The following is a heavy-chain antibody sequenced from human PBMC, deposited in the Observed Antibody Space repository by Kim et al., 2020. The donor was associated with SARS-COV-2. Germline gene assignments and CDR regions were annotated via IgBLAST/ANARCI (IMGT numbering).Heavy chain of an antibody. CDR1: GFTFSSYG. Sequence: GGSLRLSCAASGFTFSSYGMNWVRQAPGKGLEWLSYISGSSDTILYADSVKGRFTISRDNAKNSLFLQVNSLRDEDTAVYYCAKRAVAGSWHFDYWGLGT. CDR2: ISGSSDTI. CDR3: AKRAVAGSWHFDY. D-gene: IGHD6-19*01. J-gene: IGHJ4*02. V-gene: IGHV3-48*02.